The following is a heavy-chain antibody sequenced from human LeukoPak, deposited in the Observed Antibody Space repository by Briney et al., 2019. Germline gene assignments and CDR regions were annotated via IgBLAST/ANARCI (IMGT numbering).Heavy chain of an antibody. CDR1: GFTFSSYG. J-gene: IGHJ4*02. CDR3: AKGESGSPYYFDY. Sequence: GRSLRLSCAASGFTFSSYGMHWARQAPGKGLEWVAVISYEGSNKYYADSVKGRFTISRDNSKNTLYLQMNSLRAEDTAVYYCAKGESGSPYYFDYWGQGTLVTVSS. D-gene: IGHD1-26*01. CDR2: ISYEGSNK. V-gene: IGHV3-30*18.